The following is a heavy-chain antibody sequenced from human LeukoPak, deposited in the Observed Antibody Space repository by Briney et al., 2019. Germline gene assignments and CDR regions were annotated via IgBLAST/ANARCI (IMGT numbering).Heavy chain of an antibody. J-gene: IGHJ6*04. CDR3: AELGITMIGGV. CDR2: IDQDERTI. D-gene: IGHD3-10*02. CDR1: GFTFSRFW. Sequence: GGSLRLSCAASGFTFSRFWMSWVRQAPGKGLEWVASIDQDERTIRYVDSVRGRFTISRDNVKNSLFLQMNSLRAEDTAVYYCAELGITMIGGVWGKGTTVTISS. V-gene: IGHV3-7*01.